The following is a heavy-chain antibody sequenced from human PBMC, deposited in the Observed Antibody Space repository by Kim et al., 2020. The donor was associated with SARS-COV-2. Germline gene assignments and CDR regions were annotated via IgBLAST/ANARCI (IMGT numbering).Heavy chain of an antibody. CDR2: ISSSSSYT. J-gene: IGHJ6*02. CDR1: GFTFSDYY. V-gene: IGHV3-11*06. CDR3: AREGGVSSPRGIVVVPAARTKNYGMDV. D-gene: IGHD2-2*01. Sequence: GGSLRLSCAASGFTFSDYYMSWIRQAPGKGLEWVSYISSSSSYTNYADSVKGRFTISRDNAKNSLYLQMNSLRAEDTAVYYCAREGGVSSPRGIVVVPAARTKNYGMDVWGQGTTVTVSS.